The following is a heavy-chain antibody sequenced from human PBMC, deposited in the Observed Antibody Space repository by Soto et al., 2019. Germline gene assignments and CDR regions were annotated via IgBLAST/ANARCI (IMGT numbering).Heavy chain of an antibody. CDR1: GGSFSGYY. J-gene: IGHJ4*02. D-gene: IGHD3-16*02. CDR3: ARGRGHDYIWGSYRHYFDY. CDR2: INHSGST. Sequence: QVQLQQWGAGLLKPSETLSLTCAVYGGSFSGYYWSWIRQPPGKGLEWIGEINHSGSTNYNPSLKGRVTISVDTSKNQFSLKLSSVTAADTAVYYCARGRGHDYIWGSYRHYFDYWGQGTLVTVSS. V-gene: IGHV4-34*01.